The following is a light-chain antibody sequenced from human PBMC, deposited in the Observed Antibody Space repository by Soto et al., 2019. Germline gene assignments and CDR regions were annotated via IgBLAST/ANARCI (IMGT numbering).Light chain of an antibody. Sequence: QPVLTQSPSASASLGASGKLTCTLTSGHSTYAIAWHQQQPEKGPRYLMKLNSDGSHTKGDGIPDRFSGSSSGAERYLTISSLQSEDEADYYCQTWCTDLHVVFGGVTKLTVL. CDR1: SGHSTYA. V-gene: IGLV4-69*02. CDR2: LNSDGSH. CDR3: QTWCTDLHVV. J-gene: IGLJ2*01.